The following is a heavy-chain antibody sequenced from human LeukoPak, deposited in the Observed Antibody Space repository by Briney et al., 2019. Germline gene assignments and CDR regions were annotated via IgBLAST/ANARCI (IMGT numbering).Heavy chain of an antibody. D-gene: IGHD2-8*01. CDR1: GFTFSDYY. J-gene: IGHJ6*03. CDR3: AKDRCSNGIGCYYYYMDV. CDR2: ISGSGSIT. V-gene: IGHV3-11*04. Sequence: GGSLRLSCAASGFTFSDYYMTLIRQAPGKGLEWISYISGSGSITYYADSVKGRFTISRDNAKNSLYLQMNSLRAEDTAVYYCAKDRCSNGIGCYYYYMDVWGKGTTVTISS.